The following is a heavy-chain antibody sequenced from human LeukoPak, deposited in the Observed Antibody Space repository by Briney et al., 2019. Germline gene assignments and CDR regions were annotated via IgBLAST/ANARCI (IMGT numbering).Heavy chain of an antibody. J-gene: IGHJ6*03. CDR1: GYTFTSYG. D-gene: IGHD2-21*02. Sequence: GASVKVSCKASGYTFTSYGISWVRQAPGQGLEWMGWISAYNGNTNYAQKLQGRVTMTTDTSTSTAYMELRSLRSDDTAVYYCARRTPYCGGDCYPAGCAYYYYYMDVWGKGTTVTVSS. CDR3: ARRTPYCGGDCYPAGCAYYYYYMDV. CDR2: ISAYNGNT. V-gene: IGHV1-18*01.